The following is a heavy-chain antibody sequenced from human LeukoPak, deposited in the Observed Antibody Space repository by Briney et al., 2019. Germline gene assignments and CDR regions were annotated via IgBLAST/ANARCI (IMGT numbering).Heavy chain of an antibody. CDR3: ASLDYYDSSGYYYDDY. D-gene: IGHD3-22*01. CDR1: GCTFTSYD. CDR2: IIPIFGTA. V-gene: IGHV1-69*13. Sequence: GASVKVSCKASGCTFTSYDISWVRQAPGQGLEWMGGIIPIFGTANYAQKFQGRVTITADESTSTAYMELSSLRSEDTAVYYCASLDYYDSSGYYYDDYWGQGTLVTVSS. J-gene: IGHJ4*02.